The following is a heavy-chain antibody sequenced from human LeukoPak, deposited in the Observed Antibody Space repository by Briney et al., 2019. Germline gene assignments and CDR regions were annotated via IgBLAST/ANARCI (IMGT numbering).Heavy chain of an antibody. V-gene: IGHV3-30*14. Sequence: PGGSLRLSCAASGFTFSSHAMHWVRQAPGKGLEWVAVISYDGSNKYYADSVKGRFTISRDNSKNTLYLQMNSLRAEDTAVYYCARGGRTAQFDYWGQGTLVTVSS. CDR2: ISYDGSNK. CDR3: ARGGRTAQFDY. J-gene: IGHJ4*02. D-gene: IGHD2-15*01. CDR1: GFTFSSHA.